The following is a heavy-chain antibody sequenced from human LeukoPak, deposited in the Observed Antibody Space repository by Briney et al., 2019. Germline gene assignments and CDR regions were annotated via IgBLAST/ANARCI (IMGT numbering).Heavy chain of an antibody. Sequence: SETLSLTCTVSGGSISSGNYYWGWIRQPPGTGLDWIGCIYETGSTYYKSSLKSRVTISVDTSKNQFSLKLSSVTAADTAVYYCARHSGSGYYFYFYTMDVWGQGATVTVSS. CDR2: IYETGST. J-gene: IGHJ6*01. D-gene: IGHD2-15*01. CDR1: GGSISSGNYY. V-gene: IGHV4-39*01. CDR3: ARHSGSGYYFYFYTMDV.